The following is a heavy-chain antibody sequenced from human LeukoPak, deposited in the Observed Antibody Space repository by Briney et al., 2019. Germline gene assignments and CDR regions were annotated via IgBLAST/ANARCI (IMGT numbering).Heavy chain of an antibody. Sequence: PGRSLRLSCAASGFTFDDYAMPWVRQAPGKGLEWVSGISWNSGSIGYADSVKGRFTISRDNAKNPLYLQMNSLRAEGTALYYCAKDSSLQGYYYYGMDVWGQGTTVTVSS. CDR1: GFTFDDYA. J-gene: IGHJ6*02. V-gene: IGHV3-9*01. D-gene: IGHD6-13*01. CDR2: ISWNSGSI. CDR3: AKDSSLQGYYYYGMDV.